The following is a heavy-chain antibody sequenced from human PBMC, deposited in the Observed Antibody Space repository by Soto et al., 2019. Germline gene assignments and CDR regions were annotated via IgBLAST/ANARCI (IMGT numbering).Heavy chain of an antibody. Sequence: QVQLLQSGPEVKKPGASVKVSCRAFGYRFTELGITWVRQAPGQGLEWVGWSRADNSHPNYAKSLQGRANMTTDTGSNTAYMALRRVTCAASAVYYCGRTTDRIVFVWGRHDALDIMCSGTLVFVSS. CDR3: GRTTDRIVFVWGRHDALDI. CDR2: SRADNSHP. CDR1: GYRFTELG. J-gene: IGHJ3*02. V-gene: IGHV1-18*01. D-gene: IGHD3-16*01.